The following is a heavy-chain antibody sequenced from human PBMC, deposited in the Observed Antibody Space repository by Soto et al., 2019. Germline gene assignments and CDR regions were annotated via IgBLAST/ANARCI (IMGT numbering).Heavy chain of an antibody. Sequence: EVHVVESGGGLVRPGGSLRLSCAASGFTFSNYEMNWVRQPPGKGLEWVSYISASGSPIYYVDSVKGRFTISRDNAKNSLFLQMNSLRAEDTAIYYCARLGRDGYNFDFWGQGTLVTVSS. J-gene: IGHJ4*02. V-gene: IGHV3-48*03. CDR1: GFTFSNYE. CDR3: ARLGRDGYNFDF. D-gene: IGHD5-12*01. CDR2: ISASGSPI.